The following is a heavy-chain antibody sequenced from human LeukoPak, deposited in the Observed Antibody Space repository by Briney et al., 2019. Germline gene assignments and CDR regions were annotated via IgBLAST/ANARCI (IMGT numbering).Heavy chain of an antibody. Sequence: GGSLRLSCVASGFTFTNYWMNWVRQAPGKGLEWVASIKQDGSEKYYVDSVKGRFTISRDNAKNSLYLQMNSLRAEDTAVYYCAKDRLVVAGHWGQGTLVTVSS. CDR2: IKQDGSEK. D-gene: IGHD6-19*01. CDR3: AKDRLVVAGH. CDR1: GFTFTNYW. J-gene: IGHJ4*02. V-gene: IGHV3-7*03.